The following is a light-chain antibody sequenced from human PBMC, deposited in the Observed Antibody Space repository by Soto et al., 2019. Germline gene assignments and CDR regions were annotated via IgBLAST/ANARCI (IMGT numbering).Light chain of an antibody. Sequence: DIQMTQSPSSLSASVGDTITITCRARQSIGHFLNWYQLKPGKVPKLLICGASTLNTGVPSRLSGSGSGRDFTLTISSLRPEDFSDSCCQQRYSSCATFGGGTKVEIQ. CDR1: QSIGHF. V-gene: IGKV1-39*01. J-gene: IGKJ4*02. CDR3: QQRYSSCAT. CDR2: GAS.